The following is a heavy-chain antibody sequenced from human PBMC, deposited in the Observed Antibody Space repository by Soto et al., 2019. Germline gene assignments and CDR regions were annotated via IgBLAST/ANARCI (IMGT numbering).Heavy chain of an antibody. D-gene: IGHD2-21*01. CDR3: ARAPILVGETTYENYFDY. CDR1: GGTFSNFV. Sequence: SVKVSCKASGGTFSNFVISWVRQAPGQGLEWMGGNIPIYGTANYAQKFQGRVTIIADESTGTIYMELTNLRSEDTAVYYCARAPILVGETTYENYFDYWGQGTLVTVSS. V-gene: IGHV1-69*13. CDR2: NIPIYGTA. J-gene: IGHJ4*02.